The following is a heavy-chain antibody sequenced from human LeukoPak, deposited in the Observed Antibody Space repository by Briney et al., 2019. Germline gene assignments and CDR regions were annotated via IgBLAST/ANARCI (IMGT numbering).Heavy chain of an antibody. CDR2: IKQDGTEK. Sequence: ETLSLTCTVSGGSISSSSYYWGWIRQPPGKGLEWVANIKQDGTEKYYVDSVKGRFTISRDNAKNSLYLQMNSLRAEDTAVYYCARGQYSGSHYGGYWGQGTLVTVSS. CDR1: GGSISSSSYY. J-gene: IGHJ4*02. V-gene: IGHV3-7*01. D-gene: IGHD1-26*01. CDR3: ARGQYSGSHYGGY.